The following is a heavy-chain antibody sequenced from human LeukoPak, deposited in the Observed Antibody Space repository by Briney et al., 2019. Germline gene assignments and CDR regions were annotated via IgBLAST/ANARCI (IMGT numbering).Heavy chain of an antibody. CDR3: TRDSQDSYVYYMVV. J-gene: IGHJ6*03. V-gene: IGHV3-7*01. CDR2: INQDGSVK. Sequence: GGSLRLSCAASGFTFSRYWMSWVRQAPGKEPEWVANINQDGSVKYYVDSVKGRFTISRDSAKNSLYLQINSLRAEDTAVYYCTRDSQDSYVYYMVVWGKGTTVTVSS. D-gene: IGHD3-10*02. CDR1: GFTFSRYW.